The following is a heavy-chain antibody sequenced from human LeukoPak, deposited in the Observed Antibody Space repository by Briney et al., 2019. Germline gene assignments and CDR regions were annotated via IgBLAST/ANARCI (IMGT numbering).Heavy chain of an antibody. CDR1: GDSISTYY. J-gene: IGHJ4*02. D-gene: IGHD3-10*01. CDR2: INYSGST. CDR3: ARSAPEFFDY. V-gene: IGHV4-59*08. Sequence: SETLSFTCTVSGDSISTYYWTWIRQSPGKGLEWIGYINYSGSTNYNPSLKSRVTISVDTSRNQFSLKLSSVTAADTAVYYCARSAPEFFDYWGQGTLVTVSS.